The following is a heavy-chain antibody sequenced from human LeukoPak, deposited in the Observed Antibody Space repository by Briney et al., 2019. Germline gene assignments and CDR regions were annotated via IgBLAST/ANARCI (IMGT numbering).Heavy chain of an antibody. Sequence: GGSLRLSCAASGFIFSDHYMDWVRQAPGKGLEWVGRVRNKANSYTTEYAASVKGRFTVSRDDSMNSVYLQMSSLRTDDSAMYYCTRARDRGSCADYWGQGTLVTVSS. CDR1: GFIFSDHY. CDR3: TRARDRGSCADY. D-gene: IGHD1-26*01. V-gene: IGHV3-72*01. J-gene: IGHJ4*01. CDR2: VRNKANSYTT.